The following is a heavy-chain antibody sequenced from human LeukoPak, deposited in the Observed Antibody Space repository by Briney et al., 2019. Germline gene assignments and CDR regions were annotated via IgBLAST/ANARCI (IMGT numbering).Heavy chain of an antibody. CDR1: GYSFTSYW. CDR3: ARHPSVEIDWYFDL. V-gene: IGHV5-51*01. D-gene: IGHD5-24*01. CDR2: IYPGDSDT. Sequence: GESLKISCKGSGYSFTSYWIGRVRQMPRKGLEWMGIIYPGDSDTRYSPSFQGQVTISADKSISTAYLQWSSLKASDTAMYYCARHPSVEIDWYFDLWGRGTLVTVSS. J-gene: IGHJ2*01.